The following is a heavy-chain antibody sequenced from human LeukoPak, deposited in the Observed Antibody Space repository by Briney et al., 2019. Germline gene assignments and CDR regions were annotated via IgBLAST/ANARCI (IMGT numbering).Heavy chain of an antibody. D-gene: IGHD1-26*01. Sequence: PGGSLRLSCAASGFTFSSYSMNWVRLAPGKGLEWVSSISSSSSYIYYADSVKGRFTISRDNAKNSLYLQMNSLRAEDTAVYYCARDRSGSNSLDYWGQGTLVTVSS. CDR3: ARDRSGSNSLDY. V-gene: IGHV3-21*01. J-gene: IGHJ4*02. CDR1: GFTFSSYS. CDR2: ISSSSSYI.